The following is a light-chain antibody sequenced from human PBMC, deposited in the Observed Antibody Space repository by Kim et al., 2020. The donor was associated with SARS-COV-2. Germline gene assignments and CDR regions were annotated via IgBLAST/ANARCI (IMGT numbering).Light chain of an antibody. Sequence: DIVMTQSPDSLAVSLGERATINCKSSQSVLYSSNNKNYLAWYQQKPGQPPKLLIYWASTRESGVPDRFSGSGSGTDFTLTISCLQAEDVAVYYCQKYYSTPYTFGQGTKLEI. CDR1: QSVLYSSNNKNY. V-gene: IGKV4-1*01. CDR3: QKYYSTPYT. J-gene: IGKJ2*01. CDR2: WAS.